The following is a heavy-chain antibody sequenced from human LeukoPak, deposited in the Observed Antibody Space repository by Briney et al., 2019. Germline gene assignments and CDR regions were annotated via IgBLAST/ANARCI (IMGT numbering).Heavy chain of an antibody. J-gene: IGHJ6*03. V-gene: IGHV3-9*01. Sequence: GGSLRLSCAASGFTFDDYAMHWVRQAPGKGLEWVSGISWNSGSIGYADSVKGRFTISRDNSKNTLYLQMNSLRAADTAVYYCAKDHCSSTSCPYYYYYYYMDVWGKGTTVTVSS. D-gene: IGHD2-2*01. CDR1: GFTFDDYA. CDR2: ISWNSGSI. CDR3: AKDHCSSTSCPYYYYYYYMDV.